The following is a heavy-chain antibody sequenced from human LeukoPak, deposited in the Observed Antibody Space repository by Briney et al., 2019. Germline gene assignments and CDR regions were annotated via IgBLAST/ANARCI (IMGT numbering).Heavy chain of an antibody. D-gene: IGHD1-20*01. CDR3: ARGKPVTGTPDYYSYGMDV. J-gene: IGHJ6*02. CDR2: MYSFGNT. Sequence: GGSLRLSCAVSEFTVSSTYMSWVRQAPGKGLEWVSLMYSFGNTYYADSVKGRFTISRDNSKNTLYLQLNCLRAEDTALYYCARGKPVTGTPDYYSYGMDVWGQGTMVTVSS. CDR1: EFTVSSTY. V-gene: IGHV3-53*01.